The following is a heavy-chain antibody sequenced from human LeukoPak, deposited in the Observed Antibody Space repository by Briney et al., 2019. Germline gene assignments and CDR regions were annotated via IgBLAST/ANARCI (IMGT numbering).Heavy chain of an antibody. CDR2: INPNSSGT. D-gene: IGHD3-10*01. J-gene: IGHJ5*02. Sequence: ASVTLSCKASGYTFTSYYMHWVRQAPGQGLEWMGWINPNSSGTNYAQNMKGRVTMTRDTSISKAYMELSRLTADDTAVYYCARDGSGSTGYNWFDRWGQATLVTVSA. CDR1: GYTFTSYY. CDR3: ARDGSGSTGYNWFDR. V-gene: IGHV1-2*02.